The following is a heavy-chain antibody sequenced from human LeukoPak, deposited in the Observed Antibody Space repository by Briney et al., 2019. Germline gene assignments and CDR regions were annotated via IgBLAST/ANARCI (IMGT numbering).Heavy chain of an antibody. CDR2: IIPIFGTA. CDR1: GGTFSSYA. J-gene: IGHJ4*02. Sequence: ASVKVSCKASGGTFSSYAISWVRQAPGQGLEWMGGIIPIFGTANYAQKFQGRVTITADESTSTAYMELSSLRSEDTAVYYCACSYRSGSYSRCPFDYWGQGTLVTVSS. D-gene: IGHD3-10*01. CDR3: ACSYRSGSYSRCPFDY. V-gene: IGHV1-69*13.